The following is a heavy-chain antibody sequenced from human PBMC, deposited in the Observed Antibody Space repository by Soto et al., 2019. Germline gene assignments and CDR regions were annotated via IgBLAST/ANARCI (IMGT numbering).Heavy chain of an antibody. CDR1: GGTFSSYA. CDR3: ARIGSYFGSGRTSYDIEFDP. CDR2: IIPIFGTA. V-gene: IGHV1-69*06. Sequence: SVKVSCKASGGTFSSYAISWVRQAPGQGLEWMGGIIPIFGTANYAQKFQGRVTITADKSTSTAYMELSSLRSEDTAVYYCARIGSYFGSGRTSYDIEFDPWGQGTLVTVSS. J-gene: IGHJ5*02. D-gene: IGHD3-10*01.